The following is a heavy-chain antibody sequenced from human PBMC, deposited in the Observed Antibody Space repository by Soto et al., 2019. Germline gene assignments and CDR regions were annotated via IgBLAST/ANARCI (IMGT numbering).Heavy chain of an antibody. D-gene: IGHD4-17*01. CDR1: GASIITDNYF. V-gene: IGHV4-39*01. CDR3: ARRRASDYGGNHHPYYFDR. J-gene: IGHJ4*02. CDR2: ISYSGRT. Sequence: LSLTCTVSGASIITDNYFWVWIRQSPRRGLELIGSISYSGRTYDNPSLQSRVTISIDASKNQFSLKLTSVTTADTAVYYCARRRASDYGGNHHPYYFDRWGQGALVTVSS.